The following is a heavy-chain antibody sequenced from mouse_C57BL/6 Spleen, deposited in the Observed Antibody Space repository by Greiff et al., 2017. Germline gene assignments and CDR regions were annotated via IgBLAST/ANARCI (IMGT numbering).Heavy chain of an antibody. Sequence: VQLQQSGAELVKPGASVKLSCTASGFNIKDYYMHWVKQRTEQGLEWIGRIDPEDGETKYAPKLQGKATITADTSSNTAYLQLSRLTSEDTAGYICDRCDYDGSTYWGQGTTLTVSS. CDR1: GFNIKDYY. CDR3: DRCDYDGSTY. J-gene: IGHJ2*01. CDR2: IDPEDGET. V-gene: IGHV14-2*01. D-gene: IGHD1-1*01.